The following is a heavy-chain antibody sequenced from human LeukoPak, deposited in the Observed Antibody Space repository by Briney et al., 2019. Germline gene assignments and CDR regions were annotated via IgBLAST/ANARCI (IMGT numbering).Heavy chain of an antibody. J-gene: IGHJ5*02. CDR3: AKDRVTSTSTVRFDP. D-gene: IGHD2/OR15-2a*01. V-gene: IGHV3-23*01. CDR2: VSGGGEST. Sequence: GGSLRLSCAASGFTFSSYGMSWVRQAPGKGLEWVSSVSGGGESTYYADSVKGRFTISRDNSKNTLHLQMDSLRAGDTAIYYCAKDRVTSTSTVRFDPWGQGTLVTVSS. CDR1: GFTFSSYG.